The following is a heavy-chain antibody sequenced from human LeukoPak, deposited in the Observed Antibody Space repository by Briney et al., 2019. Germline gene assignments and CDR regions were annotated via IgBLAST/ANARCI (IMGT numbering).Heavy chain of an antibody. Sequence: SVKVSCKASGYTFTSYAISWVRQAPGQGLEWMGRIIPIFGTANYAQKFQGRVTITTDESTSTAYMELSSLRSEDTAVYYCARGPVKYNWNGDLDYWGQGTLVTVSS. CDR2: IIPIFGTA. J-gene: IGHJ4*02. CDR3: ARGPVKYNWNGDLDY. D-gene: IGHD1-1*01. CDR1: GYTFTSYA. V-gene: IGHV1-69*05.